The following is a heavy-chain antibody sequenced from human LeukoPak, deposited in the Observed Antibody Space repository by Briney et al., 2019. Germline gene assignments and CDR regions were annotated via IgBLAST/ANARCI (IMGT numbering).Heavy chain of an antibody. J-gene: IGHJ5*02. D-gene: IGHD2-2*01. CDR1: GHTFTGYY. CDR3: ARIIPAAKYWFDP. Sequence: GESLKISCKGSGHTFTGYYMHWVRQAPGQGLEWMGRINPNSGGTNYAQKFQGRVTMTRDTSISTAYMELSRLRSDDTAVYYCARIIPAAKYWFDPWGQGTLVTVSS. CDR2: INPNSGGT. V-gene: IGHV1-2*06.